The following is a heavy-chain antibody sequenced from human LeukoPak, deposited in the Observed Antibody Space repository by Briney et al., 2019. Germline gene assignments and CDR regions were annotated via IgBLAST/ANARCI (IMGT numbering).Heavy chain of an antibody. D-gene: IGHD2-2*01. CDR1: GYSFTSYW. CDR2: IYPGDSDT. J-gene: IGHJ4*02. V-gene: IGHV5-51*01. CDR3: ARHYCSSTSCYGFDY. Sequence: EESLKISCKGSGYSFTSYWIGWVRQMPGKGLEWMGIIYPGDSDTRYSPSFQGQVTISADKSISTAYLQWSSLKASDTAMYYCARHYCSSTSCYGFDYWGQGTLVTVSS.